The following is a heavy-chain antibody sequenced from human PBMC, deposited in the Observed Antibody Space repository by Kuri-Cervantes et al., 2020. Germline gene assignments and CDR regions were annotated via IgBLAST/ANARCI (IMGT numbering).Heavy chain of an antibody. CDR3: ASLIAAAGTPIDY. Sequence: GSLRLSCTVSGGSISSSSYYWGWIRQPPGKGLEWIGSIYYSGSTYYNPSLKSRVTISVDTSKNQFSLKLSSVTAADTAVYYCASLIAAAGTPIDYWGQGTLVPSPQ. CDR2: IYYSGST. D-gene: IGHD6-13*01. J-gene: IGHJ4*02. CDR1: GGSISSSSYY. V-gene: IGHV4-39*01.